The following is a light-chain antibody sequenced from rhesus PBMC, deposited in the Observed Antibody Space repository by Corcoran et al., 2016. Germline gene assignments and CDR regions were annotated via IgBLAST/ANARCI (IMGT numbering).Light chain of an antibody. CDR2: KAA. CDR3: QQYHSAPFT. J-gene: IGKJ3*01. CDR1: QGISSW. V-gene: IGKV1-21*01. Sequence: DIQMTQPPSSLSASVGDRVTITCRASQGISSWLAWYQQKPGKAPKLLIYKAAKLQSGVPSRFSGRGSGTEFTHTISSLKPEDFATYHCQQYHSAPFTFGPGTKLDIK.